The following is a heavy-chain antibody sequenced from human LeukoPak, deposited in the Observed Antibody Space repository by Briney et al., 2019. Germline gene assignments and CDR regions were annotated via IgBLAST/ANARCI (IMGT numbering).Heavy chain of an antibody. V-gene: IGHV3-74*01. Sequence: GGSLRLSCAAPGFTFGSYWMHWVRQAPGKGLVWVSRINSDGSSTSYADSVKGRFTISRDNAKNTLYLQMNSLRAEDTAVYYCARPRYYYYMDVWGKGTTVTVSS. CDR3: ARPRYYYYMDV. CDR2: INSDGSST. CDR1: GFTFGSYW. J-gene: IGHJ6*03.